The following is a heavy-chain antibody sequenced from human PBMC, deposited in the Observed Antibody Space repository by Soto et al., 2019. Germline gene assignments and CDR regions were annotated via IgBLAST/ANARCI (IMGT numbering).Heavy chain of an antibody. Sequence: SETLSLTCTVSVGSSSSSSYYGGWILQPPGKGLEWIGSIYYSGSTYYNPSLKSRVTISVDTSKNQFSLKLSSVTAADTAVYYCALPYYDFWSGSIRGDYYYGMDVWGQGTTVTVSS. CDR3: ALPYYDFWSGSIRGDYYYGMDV. CDR1: VGSSSSSSYY. V-gene: IGHV4-39*01. D-gene: IGHD3-3*01. J-gene: IGHJ6*02. CDR2: IYYSGST.